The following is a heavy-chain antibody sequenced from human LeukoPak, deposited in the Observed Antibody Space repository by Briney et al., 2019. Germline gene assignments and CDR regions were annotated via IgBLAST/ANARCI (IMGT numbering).Heavy chain of an antibody. J-gene: IGHJ6*02. V-gene: IGHV3-9*01. D-gene: IGHD3-22*01. CDR1: GFTFDDYA. Sequence: GGSLRLSCAASGFTFDDYAMYWVRQAPGKGLEWVSGISWNSGSIGYADSVKGRFTISRDNAKNSLYLQMNSLRAEDTALYYCAKDTVEYYYDSSGYYPAPTNGMDVWGQGTTVTVSS. CDR2: ISWNSGSI. CDR3: AKDTVEYYYDSSGYYPAPTNGMDV.